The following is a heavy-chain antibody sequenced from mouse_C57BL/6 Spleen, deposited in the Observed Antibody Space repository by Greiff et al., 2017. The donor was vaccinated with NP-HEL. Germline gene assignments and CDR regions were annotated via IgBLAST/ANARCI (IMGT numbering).Heavy chain of an antibody. CDR1: GYTFTSYG. CDR2: IYPRSGNT. CDR3: ARLGDYYGSSPAGFAY. Sequence: VQLQQSGAELARPGASVKLSCKASGYTFTSYGISWVKQRTGPGLEWIGEIYPRSGNTYYNEKFQGKATLTAEKSSSTAYMELRSLTSEDSAVYFCARLGDYYGSSPAGFAYWGQGTLVTVSA. D-gene: IGHD1-1*01. J-gene: IGHJ3*01. V-gene: IGHV1-81*01.